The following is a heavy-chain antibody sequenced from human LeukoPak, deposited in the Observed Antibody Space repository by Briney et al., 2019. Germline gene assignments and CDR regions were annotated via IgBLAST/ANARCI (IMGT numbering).Heavy chain of an antibody. CDR3: AREDSRDWIGISYYYYGMDV. Sequence: ASVKVSCKASGYTFTSYAMNWVRQAPGRGLEWMGWINTNTGNPTYAQGFTGRFVFSLDTSVSTAYLQISSLKAEDTAVYYCAREDSRDWIGISYYYYGMDVWGQGTTVTVSS. V-gene: IGHV7-4-1*02. D-gene: IGHD2-2*03. CDR1: GYTFTSYA. J-gene: IGHJ6*02. CDR2: INTNTGNP.